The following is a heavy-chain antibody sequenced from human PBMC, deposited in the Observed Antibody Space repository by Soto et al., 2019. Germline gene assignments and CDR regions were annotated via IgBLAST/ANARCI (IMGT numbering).Heavy chain of an antibody. V-gene: IGHV4-34*01. J-gene: IGHJ6*02. CDR1: GGSFSGYY. Sequence: NPSETLSLTCAVYGGSFSGYYWSWIRQPPGKGLEWIGEINHSGSTNYNPSLKSRVTISVDTSKNQFSLKLSSVTAADTAVYYCARVRKDGYNPYYYYGMDVWGQGTTVTVSS. CDR2: INHSGST. D-gene: IGHD5-12*01. CDR3: ARVRKDGYNPYYYYGMDV.